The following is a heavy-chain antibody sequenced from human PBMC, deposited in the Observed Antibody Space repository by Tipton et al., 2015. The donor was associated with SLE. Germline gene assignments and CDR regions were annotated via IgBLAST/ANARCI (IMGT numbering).Heavy chain of an antibody. CDR2: IYYSGTT. CDR1: GASISTFY. CDR3: SRSAVGSHYPFSFDL. D-gene: IGHD1-26*01. J-gene: IGHJ4*01. V-gene: IGHV4-59*01. Sequence: GSLRLSCTVSGASISTFYWSWIRQPPGKGLEWIGFIYYSGTTNNNPSLKSRVTISVDKSKNQISLRLTSVTAADSAVYYCSRSAVGSHYPFSFDLWGHGTQVTVSS.